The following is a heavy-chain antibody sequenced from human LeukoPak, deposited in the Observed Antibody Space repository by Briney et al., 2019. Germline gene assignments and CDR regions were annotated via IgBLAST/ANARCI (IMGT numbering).Heavy chain of an antibody. J-gene: IGHJ4*02. CDR3: AKDVSTSCRGDCPVDY. D-gene: IGHD2-21*02. Sequence: GGSLRLSCAASGFTFSSYSMKWVRQTPGKGLEWVSFISSSSSYIYYADSVRGRFTISRDNSKNTLYLQMNSLRREDTAVYYCAKDVSTSCRGDCPVDYWGQGSLVTVSS. V-gene: IGHV3-21*01. CDR1: GFTFSSYS. CDR2: ISSSSSYI.